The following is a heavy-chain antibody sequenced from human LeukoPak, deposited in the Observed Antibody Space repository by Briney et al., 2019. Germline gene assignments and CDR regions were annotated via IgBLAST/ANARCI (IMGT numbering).Heavy chain of an antibody. V-gene: IGHV4-34*01. D-gene: IGHD2-15*01. CDR3: ARKKVVVYAFDI. J-gene: IGHJ3*02. CDR1: GGSFSGYY. Sequence: SETLSLACAVYGGSFSGYYWSWIRQPPGKGLEWIGEINHSGSTNYNPSLKSRVTISVDTSKNQFSLKLSSVTAADTAVYYCARKKVVVYAFDIWGQGTMVTVSS. CDR2: INHSGST.